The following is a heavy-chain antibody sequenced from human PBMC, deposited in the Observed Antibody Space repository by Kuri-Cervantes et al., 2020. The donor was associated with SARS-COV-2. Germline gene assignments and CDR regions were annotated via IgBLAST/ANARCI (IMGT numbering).Heavy chain of an antibody. Sequence: GESLKISCAASGFTVSSNYMSWVRQAPGKGLEWVSVICSGGSTYYADSVKGRFTISRDNSKNTLYLQMNSLRAEDTAVYYCASGPGILWFGDDYWGQGTLVTVSS. D-gene: IGHD3-10*01. J-gene: IGHJ4*02. CDR1: GFTVSSNY. CDR3: ASGPGILWFGDDY. V-gene: IGHV3-53*01. CDR2: ICSGGST.